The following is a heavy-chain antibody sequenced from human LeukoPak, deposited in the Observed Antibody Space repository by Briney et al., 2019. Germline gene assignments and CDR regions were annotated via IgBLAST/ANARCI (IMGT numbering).Heavy chain of an antibody. V-gene: IGHV1-2*02. J-gene: IGHJ6*03. CDR2: INPNSGGT. D-gene: IGHD2/OR15-2a*01. CDR3: AREETDYFSYYYYYYMDV. Sequence: GASVKVSCKASGYTFTGYYMHWVRQAPGQGLEWMGWINPNSGGTNYAQKFQGRVTMTRDTSISTAYMELSRLRSDDTAVYYCAREETDYFSYYYYYYMDVWGKGTTVTISS. CDR1: GYTFTGYY.